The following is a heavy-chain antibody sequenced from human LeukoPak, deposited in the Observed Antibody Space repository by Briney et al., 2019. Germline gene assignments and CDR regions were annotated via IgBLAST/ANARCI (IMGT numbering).Heavy chain of an antibody. D-gene: IGHD5-18*01. CDR1: GGSISSSSYY. J-gene: IGHJ4*02. CDR2: IYYSGST. Sequence: SETLSLTCTVSGGSISSSSYYWGWIRQPPGKGLEWIGSIYYSGSTYYNPSLKSRVTISVDTSKNQFSLKLSSVTAADTAVYYCARGGGTRLWWCGNYWGQGTLVTVSS. V-gene: IGHV4-39*07. CDR3: ARGGGTRLWWCGNY.